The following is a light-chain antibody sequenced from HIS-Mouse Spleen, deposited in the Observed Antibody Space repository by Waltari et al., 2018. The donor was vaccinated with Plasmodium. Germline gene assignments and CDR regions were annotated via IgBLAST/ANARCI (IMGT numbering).Light chain of an antibody. Sequence: DIQMTQSPSSLSASLGDSVTITCRARQSISSYLNWYQQKPGKAPKLLIYAASSLQSGVTSRFSGSGSGTDFTLTISSLQPEYFATYYCQQSYSTWTFGQGTKVEIK. CDR1: QSISSY. CDR3: QQSYSTWT. J-gene: IGKJ1*01. V-gene: IGKV1-39*01. CDR2: AAS.